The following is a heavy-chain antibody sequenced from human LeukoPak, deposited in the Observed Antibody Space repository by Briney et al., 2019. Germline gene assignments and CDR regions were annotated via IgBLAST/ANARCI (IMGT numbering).Heavy chain of an antibody. CDR1: GGSISTGGYY. CDR3: ARVDSTNWYEYRGYFDY. D-gene: IGHD6-13*01. J-gene: IGHJ4*02. V-gene: IGHV4-61*02. Sequence: SETLSLTCTVSGGSISTGGYYWSWIRQSAGKGLEWIGRIYPSGTTNYNPSLKSRVTMSIDTSKNQFSLKLSSVTAADTAVYYCARVDSTNWYEYRGYFDYWGQGTLVTVSS. CDR2: IYPSGTT.